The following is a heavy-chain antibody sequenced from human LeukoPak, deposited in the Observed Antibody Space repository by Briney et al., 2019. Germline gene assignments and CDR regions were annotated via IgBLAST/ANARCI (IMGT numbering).Heavy chain of an antibody. V-gene: IGHV3-23*05. Sequence: GGSLRLSCVASGFIFKSYGMNWVRQAPGKGLEWVSGIYTNGRTRYADFVNGRFTISRDNSKNTLFLQMHSLRVEDTAVYYCARDARIAVAGVEVDYWGQGTLVTVSP. CDR1: GFIFKSYG. CDR3: ARDARIAVAGVEVDY. D-gene: IGHD6-19*01. J-gene: IGHJ4*02. CDR2: IYTNGRT.